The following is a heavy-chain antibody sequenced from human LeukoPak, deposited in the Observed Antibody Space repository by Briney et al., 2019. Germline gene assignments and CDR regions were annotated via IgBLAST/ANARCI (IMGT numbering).Heavy chain of an antibody. V-gene: IGHV1-69*13. CDR3: ARSSVEMATIYGY. Sequence: SVKVSCKASGGTFSSYAISWVRQAPGQGLEWMGGIIPIFGTANYAQKFQGRVTITADESTSTAYMELSSLRSEDTAVYYCARSSVEMATIYGYWGQGTLVTVSS. CDR2: IIPIFGTA. J-gene: IGHJ4*02. CDR1: GGTFSSYA. D-gene: IGHD5-24*01.